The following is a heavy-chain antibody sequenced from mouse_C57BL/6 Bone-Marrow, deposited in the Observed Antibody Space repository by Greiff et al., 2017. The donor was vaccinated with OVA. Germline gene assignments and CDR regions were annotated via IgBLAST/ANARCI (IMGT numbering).Heavy chain of an antibody. J-gene: IGHJ2*01. V-gene: IGHV1-54*01. CDR2: INPGSGGT. D-gene: IGHD4-1*01. Sequence: VQLQQSGAELVRPGTSVKVSCKASGYAFTNYLIEWVKQRPGQGLEWIGVINPGSGGTNYNEKFKGKATLTADKSSSTAYMQLSSLTSEDSAVYFCAREDGTGEFGDWGQGTTLTVAS. CDR1: GYAFTNYL. CDR3: AREDGTGEFGD.